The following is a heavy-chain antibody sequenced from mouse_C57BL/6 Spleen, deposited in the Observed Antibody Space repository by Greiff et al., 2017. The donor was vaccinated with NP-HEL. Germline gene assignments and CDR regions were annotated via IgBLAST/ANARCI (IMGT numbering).Heavy chain of an antibody. CDR1: GFTFSSYA. V-gene: IGHV5-9-1*02. Sequence: EVHLVESGEGLVKPGGSLKLSCAASGFTFSSYAMSWVRQTPEKRLEWVAYISSGGDYIYYADTVKGRFTISRDNARNTLYLQMSSLKSEDTAMYYCTRDITTEGFDYWGQGTTLSVSS. D-gene: IGHD1-1*01. CDR3: TRDITTEGFDY. CDR2: ISSGGDYI. J-gene: IGHJ2*01.